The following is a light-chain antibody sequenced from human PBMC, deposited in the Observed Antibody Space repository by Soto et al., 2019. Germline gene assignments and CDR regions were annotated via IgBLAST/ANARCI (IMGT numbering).Light chain of an antibody. V-gene: IGLV3-21*02. CDR3: QVWNRSIF. J-gene: IGLJ1*01. CDR1: SIGSKS. Sequence: SYELTQPPSVSVAPGQTARIACGGDSIGSKSVHWYQLKPGQAPVLVVFDDSDRPSGIPERFSGSNSGNTATLTISRVEAGDEADYYCQVWNRSIFFGTGTKLTVL. CDR2: DDS.